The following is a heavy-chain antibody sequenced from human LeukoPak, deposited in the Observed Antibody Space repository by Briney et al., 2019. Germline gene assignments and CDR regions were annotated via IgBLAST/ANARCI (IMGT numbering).Heavy chain of an antibody. V-gene: IGHV4-31*03. CDR1: GGSISSGGYY. D-gene: IGHD3-22*01. CDR3: ARATRHYDSSGSPTKFDY. Sequence: SQTLSLTCTVSGGSISSGGYYWSWIRQHPGTGLEWIGYIYYSGSTYYNPSLKSRVTISVDTSKNQFSLKLSSVTAADTAVYYCARATRHYDSSGSPTKFDYWGQGTLVTVSS. CDR2: IYYSGST. J-gene: IGHJ4*02.